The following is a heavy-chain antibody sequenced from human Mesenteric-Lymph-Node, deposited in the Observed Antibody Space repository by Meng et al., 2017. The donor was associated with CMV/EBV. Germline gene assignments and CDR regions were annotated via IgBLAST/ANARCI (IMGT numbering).Heavy chain of an antibody. J-gene: IGHJ3*02. D-gene: IGHD3-22*01. Sequence: GESLKISCAASGFPFSSYAMSWVRQAPGKGLEWVSAISGNGDRTYYADSVKGRFTISRDNSKNTLYLQMNSLRAEDTAVYYCAKPDRITMIKDAFDIWGQGTMVTVSS. V-gene: IGHV3-23*01. CDR2: ISGNGDRT. CDR3: AKPDRITMIKDAFDI. CDR1: GFPFSSYA.